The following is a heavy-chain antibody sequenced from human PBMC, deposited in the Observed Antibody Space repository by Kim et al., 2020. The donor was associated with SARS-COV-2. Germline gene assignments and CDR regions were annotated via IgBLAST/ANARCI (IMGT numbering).Heavy chain of an antibody. CDR1: GYTFTSYG. CDR2: ISAYNGNT. V-gene: IGHV1-18*01. Sequence: ASVKVSCKASGYTFTSYGISWVRQAPGQGLEWMGWISAYNGNTNYAQKLQGRVTMTTDTSTSTAYMELRSLRSDDTAVYYCARGAYCSGGSCPNYYYYGMDVWGQGTTVTVSS. J-gene: IGHJ6*02. CDR3: ARGAYCSGGSCPNYYYYGMDV. D-gene: IGHD2-15*01.